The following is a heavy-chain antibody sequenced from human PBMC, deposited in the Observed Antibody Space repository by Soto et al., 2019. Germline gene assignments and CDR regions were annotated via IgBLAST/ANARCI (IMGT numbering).Heavy chain of an antibody. J-gene: IGHJ4*02. D-gene: IGHD6-19*01. CDR3: ARDGGSGSEFFFDY. CDR2: INPNSGGT. CDR1: GYTFTGYY. V-gene: IGHV1-2*04. Sequence: ASVKVSCKASGYTFTGYYMHWVRQAPGQGLEWMGWINPNSGGTNYAQKFQGWVTMTRDTSISTAYMELSRLRSDDTAVYYCARDGGSGSEFFFDYWGQGTLVTVSS.